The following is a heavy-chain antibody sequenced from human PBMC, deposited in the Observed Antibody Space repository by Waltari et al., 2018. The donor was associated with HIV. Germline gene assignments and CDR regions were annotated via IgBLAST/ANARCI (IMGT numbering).Heavy chain of an antibody. CDR3: AKDFDTSGLPYVVIDS. V-gene: IGHV3-23*04. D-gene: IGHD5-12*01. CDR1: GVTFRSHA. Sequence: EVQLVQSGGGLVQPGGSLRLSCEASGVTFRSHAMSWVRQAPGRGLEWVATFSGSGSHTYNADAAKGRFTISRDNAENKLFLQMSRLRVEDSALYYCAKDFDTSGLPYVVIDSWGQGTLVTVSS. CDR2: FSGSGSHT. J-gene: IGHJ4*02.